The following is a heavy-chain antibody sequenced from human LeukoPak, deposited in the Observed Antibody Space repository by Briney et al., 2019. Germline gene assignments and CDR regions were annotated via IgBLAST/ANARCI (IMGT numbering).Heavy chain of an antibody. V-gene: IGHV3-21*01. CDR2: ISSSSSYI. CDR1: GSTFSSYS. Sequence: GGSLRLSCAASGSTFSSYSMNWVRQAPGKGLEWVSSISSSSSYIYYADSVKGRFTISRDNAKNSLYLQMNSLRAEDTAVYYCARARTISDAFDYWGQGTLVTVSS. D-gene: IGHD1/OR15-1a*01. J-gene: IGHJ4*02. CDR3: ARARTISDAFDY.